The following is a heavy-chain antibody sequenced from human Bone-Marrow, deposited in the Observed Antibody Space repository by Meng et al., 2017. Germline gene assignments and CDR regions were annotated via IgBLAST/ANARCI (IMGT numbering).Heavy chain of an antibody. D-gene: IGHD5-18*01. Sequence: GESLKISCAASGFTFSSYSMNWVRQAPGKGLEWVSYISSSGSNIYYADSVKGRFTISRDNAKNSLYLQMNSLRAEDTAVYYCARGGYSYGYAFDIWGQGTMVTVSS. J-gene: IGHJ3*02. V-gene: IGHV3-48*04. CDR1: GFTFSSYS. CDR3: ARGGYSYGYAFDI. CDR2: ISSSGSNI.